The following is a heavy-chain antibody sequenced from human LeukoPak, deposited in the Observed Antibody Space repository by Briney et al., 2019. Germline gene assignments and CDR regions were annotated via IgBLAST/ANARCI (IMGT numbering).Heavy chain of an antibody. V-gene: IGHV3-15*01. D-gene: IGHD6-13*01. Sequence: GGSLRLSCAASGFTFSSYWMSWVRQAPGKGLEWVGRIKSKTDGGTTDYAAPVKGRFTISRDDSKNTLYLQMNSLKTEDTAVYYCTTDLVRMGYSSSYPYWGQGTLVTVSS. CDR2: IKSKTDGGTT. J-gene: IGHJ4*02. CDR3: TTDLVRMGYSSSYPY. CDR1: GFTFSSYW.